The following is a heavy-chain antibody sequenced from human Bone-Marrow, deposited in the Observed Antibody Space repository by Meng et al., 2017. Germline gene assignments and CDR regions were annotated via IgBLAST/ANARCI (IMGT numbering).Heavy chain of an antibody. J-gene: IGHJ4*02. CDR3: AREGLEVGSSSRWVDY. CDR2: ISSNGGST. V-gene: IGHV3-64*01. D-gene: IGHD6-19*01. CDR1: GFTFSSYA. Sequence: GESLKISCAAAGFTFSSYAMHWVRQAPGQGLEYVSVISSNGGSTNYANSVKGRFTISRDNSKNTLLVQMGSLRPDDMAVYYCAREGLEVGSSSRWVDYWGQGTLVTVSS.